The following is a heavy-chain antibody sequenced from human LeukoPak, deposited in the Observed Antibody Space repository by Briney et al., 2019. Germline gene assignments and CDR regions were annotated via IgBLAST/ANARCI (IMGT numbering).Heavy chain of an antibody. D-gene: IGHD6-13*01. Sequence: SVKVSCKASGYTFTNYAISWVRQAPGQGLGWMGGIIPIFDTANYALKFQGRVTITADKSTSAAYMELSSLRSEDTAVYYCARHLINAAGTIYFDNWGQGTPVTVSS. CDR1: GYTFTNYA. V-gene: IGHV1-69*06. CDR2: IIPIFDTA. CDR3: ARHLINAAGTIYFDN. J-gene: IGHJ4*02.